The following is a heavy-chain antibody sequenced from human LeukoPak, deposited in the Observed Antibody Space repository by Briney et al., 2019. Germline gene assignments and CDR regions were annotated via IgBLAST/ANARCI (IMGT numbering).Heavy chain of an antibody. Sequence: GGSLRLSCAASGFTFSSYWMSWVRQAPGKGLEWVANIKQDGSEKYYVDSVKGRFTISRDNAKNSLYLQMNSLRAEDTAVYYCARDWGTDTAVVPPDYWGQGTLVTVSS. V-gene: IGHV3-7*01. CDR3: ARDWGTDTAVVPPDY. D-gene: IGHD5-18*01. CDR2: IKQDGSEK. CDR1: GFTFSSYW. J-gene: IGHJ4*02.